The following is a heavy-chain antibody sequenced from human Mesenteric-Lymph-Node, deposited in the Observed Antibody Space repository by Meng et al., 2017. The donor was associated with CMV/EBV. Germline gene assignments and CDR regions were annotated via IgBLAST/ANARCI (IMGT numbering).Heavy chain of an antibody. CDR3: TRGDWYSSSSF. J-gene: IGHJ4*02. Sequence: GESLKISCAASGFTFSTSWMHWVRQPPGKGLVWVSRISGDGSGTDFADSVKGRFTVSRDNAKNTLYLQMNSLRAEDTAVYYCTRGDWYSSSSFWVQGTLVTVSS. V-gene: IGHV3-74*01. CDR2: ISGDGSGT. CDR1: GFTFSTSW. D-gene: IGHD6-6*01.